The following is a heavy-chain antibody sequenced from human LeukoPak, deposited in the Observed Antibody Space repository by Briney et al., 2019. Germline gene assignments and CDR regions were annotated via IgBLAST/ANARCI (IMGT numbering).Heavy chain of an antibody. D-gene: IGHD3-22*01. V-gene: IGHV3-23*01. CDR1: GFTFSSYA. CDR3: AKVAESSGWPNRPFDY. J-gene: IGHJ4*02. CDR2: ISTGGTPA. Sequence: GGSLRLSCAASGFTFSSYAMSWVRQAPGKGLEWVSGISTGGTPAFYADSVKGRFTVSRDSPRNTLYLQMNSLRAEDTAVYYCAKVAESSGWPNRPFDYWGQGTLVTVSS.